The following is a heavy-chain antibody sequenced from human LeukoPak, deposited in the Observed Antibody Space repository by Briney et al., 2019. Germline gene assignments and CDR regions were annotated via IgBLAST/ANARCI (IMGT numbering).Heavy chain of an antibody. CDR3: ARGVSIRRGDAIYNWFDP. J-gene: IGHJ5*02. Sequence: SETLSLTCTVSGDSISSGSYYWNWIRQHPGKGLEWIGHIYYNGNSYYNPSLKSRVTISLDSSKNHFSLNLNSVTAADTAVYYCARGVSIRRGDAIYNWFDPWGQGTLVTVSS. D-gene: IGHD3-10*01. V-gene: IGHV4-31*03. CDR1: GDSISSGSYY. CDR2: IYYNGNS.